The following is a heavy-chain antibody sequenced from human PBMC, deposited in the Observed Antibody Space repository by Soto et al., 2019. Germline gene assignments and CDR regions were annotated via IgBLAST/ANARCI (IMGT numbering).Heavy chain of an antibody. CDR1: GFTFSSYA. J-gene: IGHJ5*02. Sequence: VGSLRLSCAASGFTFSSYAMHWVRQAPGKGLEWVAVISYDGSNKYYADSVKGRFTISRDNSKNTLYLQMNSLRAEDTAVYYCARETRNNWFDPWGQGTLVTVSS. CDR2: ISYDGSNK. V-gene: IGHV3-30-3*01. CDR3: ARETRNNWFDP.